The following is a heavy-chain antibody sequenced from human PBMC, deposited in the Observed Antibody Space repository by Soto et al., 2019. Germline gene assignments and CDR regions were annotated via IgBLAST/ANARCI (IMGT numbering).Heavy chain of an antibody. V-gene: IGHV4-34*01. J-gene: IGHJ5*02. D-gene: IGHD6-13*01. CDR2: INHSGST. Sequence: QVQLQQWGAGLLKPSETLSLTCAVYGGSFSGYYWSWIRQPPGKGLEWIGEINHSGSTNYNPSLKSRVTISVDTSKNQFSLKLSSVTAADTAVYYCARMPGIAPRWFDPWGQGTLVTVSS. CDR1: GGSFSGYY. CDR3: ARMPGIAPRWFDP.